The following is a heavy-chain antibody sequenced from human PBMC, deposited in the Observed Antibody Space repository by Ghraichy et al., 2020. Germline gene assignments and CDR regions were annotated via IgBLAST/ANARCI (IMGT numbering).Heavy chain of an antibody. D-gene: IGHD3-16*01. Sequence: ASVKVSCTTSGYTFTSFGITWVRQAPGQGLEWVGWISAYNGKTDSAEKFQGRVTMTTDRSTSTAYMEMRSLRSDDTAVYYCARAGGTYDYIWGTYMGYWGQGTLVSLTS. CDR2: ISAYNGKT. CDR1: GYTFTSFG. J-gene: IGHJ4*02. CDR3: ARAGGTYDYIWGTYMGY. V-gene: IGHV1-18*01.